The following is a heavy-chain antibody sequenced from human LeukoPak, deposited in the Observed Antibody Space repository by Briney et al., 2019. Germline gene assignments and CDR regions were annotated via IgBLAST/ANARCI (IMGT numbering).Heavy chain of an antibody. D-gene: IGHD2-21*01. CDR2: IYYSGGT. CDR1: GGSISSGDCY. V-gene: IGHV4-30-4*08. J-gene: IGHJ4*02. Sequence: SETLSLTCTVSGGSISSGDCYWSWIRQPPGKGLEWIGYIYYSGGTYYNPSLKSRVTISVDTSKNQFSLKLSSVTAADTAVYYCASYCGGDCYVDYWGQGTLITVSS. CDR3: ASYCGGDCYVDY.